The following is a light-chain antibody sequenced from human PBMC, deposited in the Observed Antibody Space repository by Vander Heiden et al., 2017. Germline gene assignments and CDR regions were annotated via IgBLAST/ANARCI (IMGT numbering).Light chain of an antibody. J-gene: IGLJ3*02. V-gene: IGLV1-51*01. CDR3: GAWDSSLSVVL. CDR2: DKN. CDR1: SPTIGYNS. Sequence: QSVLTPPPSVSAAPGHKVTICCSGGSPTIGYNSLTWSQQLPGTAPKFLIYDKNKRPSGIPYRFSGSKSGTSATLDITGLQTGDEAGYYCGAWDSSLSVVLFGGGTKLTVL.